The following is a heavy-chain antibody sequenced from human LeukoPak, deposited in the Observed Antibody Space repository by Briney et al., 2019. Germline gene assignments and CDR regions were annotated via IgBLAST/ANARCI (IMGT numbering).Heavy chain of an antibody. CDR2: TNPNSGKK. CDR1: GYTFTSYD. D-gene: IGHD6-13*01. V-gene: IGHV1-8*01. J-gene: IGHJ4*02. CDR3: ARDLRKQQRSGGY. Sequence: ASVKVSCKASGYTFTSYDINLVRQATGQGLEWMGWTNPNSGKKGYEQKFQGSVTMTRNTSISPAYMELSSLGSEDTAVYYCARDLRKQQRSGGYWGQGTLVTVSS.